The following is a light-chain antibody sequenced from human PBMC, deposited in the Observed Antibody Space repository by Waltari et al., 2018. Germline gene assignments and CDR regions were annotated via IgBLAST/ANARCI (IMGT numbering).Light chain of an antibody. CDR2: ISSDGSH. Sequence: QLVVTQSPSASASLGASVKLTCTLSSGHSSYAIAWHQQQPEKGPRYLLKISSDGSHLKGDGIPDRFSGSSSGAERYLTISSLQSEDEADYYCQTWGTGIWVFGGGTKLTVL. CDR3: QTWGTGIWV. V-gene: IGLV4-69*01. J-gene: IGLJ3*02. CDR1: SGHSSYA.